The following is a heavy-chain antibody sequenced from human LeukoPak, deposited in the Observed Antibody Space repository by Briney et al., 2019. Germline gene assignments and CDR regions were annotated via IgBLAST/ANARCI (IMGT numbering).Heavy chain of an antibody. CDR1: GFTFSSYE. CDR2: ISSSGSTI. V-gene: IGHV3-48*03. Sequence: PGGSLRLSCAASGFTFSSYEMNWVRQAPGKGLEWVSYISSSGSTIYYADSVKGRFTISRDNAKNSLYLQMNSLRAEDTAVYYCARDYSRGWYDFDYWGQGTPVTVSS. D-gene: IGHD6-19*01. J-gene: IGHJ4*02. CDR3: ARDYSRGWYDFDY.